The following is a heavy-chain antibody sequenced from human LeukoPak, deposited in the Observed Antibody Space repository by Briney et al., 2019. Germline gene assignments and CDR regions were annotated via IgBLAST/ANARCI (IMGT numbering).Heavy chain of an antibody. CDR2: IYTSGST. CDR1: GGSISSGSYY. D-gene: IGHD1-26*01. V-gene: IGHV4-61*02. CDR3: ARVGANYYYGMDV. J-gene: IGHJ6*02. Sequence: PSQTLSLTCTVSGGSISSGSYYWSWIRQPAGKGLEWIGRIYTSGSTNYNPSLKSRVTISVDTSKNQFSLKPSSVTAADTAVYYCARVGANYYYGMDVWGQGTTVTVSS.